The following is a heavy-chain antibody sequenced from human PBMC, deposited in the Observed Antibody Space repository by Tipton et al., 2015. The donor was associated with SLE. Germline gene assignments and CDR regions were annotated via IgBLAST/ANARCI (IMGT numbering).Heavy chain of an antibody. J-gene: IGHJ5*02. CDR2: INHSGST. CDR1: GGSFSGYY. V-gene: IGHV4-34*01. CDR3: ARSRQIRLIAGSFDP. D-gene: IGHD5-18*01. Sequence: TLSLTCAVYGGSFSGYYWSWIRQPPGKGLEWIGEINHSGSTNYNPSLKSRVTISVDTSKNQFSLKLSSVTAADTAIYYCARSRQIRLIAGSFDPWGQGTLVTVSS.